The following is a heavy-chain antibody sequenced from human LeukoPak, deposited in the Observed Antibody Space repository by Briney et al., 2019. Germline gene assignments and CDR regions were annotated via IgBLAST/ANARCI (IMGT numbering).Heavy chain of an antibody. CDR1: GGSISSSNW. D-gene: IGHD5-12*01. Sequence: PSDTLSLTCAVSGGSISSSNWRSWVRPCPGKGLEWIGETYRSGNTNYNPSLKSRVTISVDKSKNQFSLKLSSVTAADTAVYYCAVKGALSGSFDYWGQGTLVTVSS. CDR2: TYRSGNT. V-gene: IGHV4-4*02. CDR3: AVKGALSGSFDY. J-gene: IGHJ4*02.